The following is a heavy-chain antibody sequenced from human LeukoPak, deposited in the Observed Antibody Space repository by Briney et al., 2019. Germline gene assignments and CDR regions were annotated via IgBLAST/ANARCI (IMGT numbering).Heavy chain of an antibody. CDR3: ARHYYGSGSYYYPVVYFDY. CDR1: GGSTSSYY. D-gene: IGHD3-10*01. CDR2: IYYSGST. V-gene: IGHV4-59*01. J-gene: IGHJ4*02. Sequence: PSETLSLTCTVSGGSTSSYYWSWIRQPPGKGLEWIGYIYYSGSTNYNPSLKSRVTISVDTSKNQFSLKLSSVTAADTAVYYCARHYYGSGSYYYPVVYFDYWGQGTLVTVSS.